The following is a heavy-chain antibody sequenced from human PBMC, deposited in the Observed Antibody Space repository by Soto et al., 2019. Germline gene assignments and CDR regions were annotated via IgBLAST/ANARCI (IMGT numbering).Heavy chain of an antibody. D-gene: IGHD1-26*01. Sequence: QVQLQESGPGLVKPSQTLSLTCTVSGGSISSGGYYWSWIRQHPGKGLEWIGYIYYSGSTYYNPPLKSRVPISVDTSKNQFSLKLSSVTAADTAVYYWASGDTSVGATCVSYWGQGTLVTVSS. J-gene: IGHJ4*02. V-gene: IGHV4-31*03. CDR2: IYYSGST. CDR1: GGSISSGGYY. CDR3: ASGDTSVGATCVSY.